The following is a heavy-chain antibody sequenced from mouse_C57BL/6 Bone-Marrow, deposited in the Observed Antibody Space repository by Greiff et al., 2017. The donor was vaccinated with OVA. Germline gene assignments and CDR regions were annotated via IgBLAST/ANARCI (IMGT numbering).Heavy chain of an antibody. CDR2: ISNLASSI. D-gene: IGHD2-4*01. V-gene: IGHV5-15*01. J-gene: IGHJ1*03. CDR3: ARQDYDYDEYFDV. Sequence: EVQGVESGGGLVQPGGSLKLSCAASGFTFSDYGMAWVRQAPRKGPEWVAFISNLASSIYYADTVTGRVTIARENAKNTLYLEMSSLRSEDTAMYDCARQDYDYDEYFDVWGTGTTVTVSS. CDR1: GFTFSDYG.